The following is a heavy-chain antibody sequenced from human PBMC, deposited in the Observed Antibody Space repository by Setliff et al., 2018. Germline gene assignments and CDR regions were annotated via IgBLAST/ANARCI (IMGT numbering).Heavy chain of an antibody. J-gene: IGHJ4*02. V-gene: IGHV4-4*07. CDR1: GDSISNYY. Sequence: SETLSLTCTVSGDSISNYYWNWIRQPAGKGLEWIGRIYSSGNINYNPSLVSRVTISIDTSKSQFSLRLSSVTAADTAVYYCARQRRIWNDLDYFDYWGQGTLVTVSS. D-gene: IGHD1-1*01. CDR2: IYSSGNI. CDR3: ARQRRIWNDLDYFDY.